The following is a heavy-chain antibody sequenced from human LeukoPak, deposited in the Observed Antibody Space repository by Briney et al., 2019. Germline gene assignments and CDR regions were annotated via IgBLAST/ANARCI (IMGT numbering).Heavy chain of an antibody. D-gene: IGHD3-3*01. CDR3: AKDALGRRTIFGVVPYYYYYMDV. CDR1: GFTFSSYA. J-gene: IGHJ6*03. Sequence: GGSLRLSCAASGFTFSSYAMNWVRQAPGKGLEWVSSISSGSDYIYYADSVKGRFTISRDNAKNSLYLQMNSLRAEDTAVYYCAKDALGRRTIFGVVPYYYYYMDVWGKGTTVTVSS. V-gene: IGHV3-21*01. CDR2: ISSGSDYI.